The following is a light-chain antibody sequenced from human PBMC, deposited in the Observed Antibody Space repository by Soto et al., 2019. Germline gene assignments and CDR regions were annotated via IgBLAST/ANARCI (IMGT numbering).Light chain of an antibody. V-gene: IGKV3-20*01. Sequence: EIVLTQSPGTLSLSPGERATLSCRASQSVSSSYLAWYQQKPGQAPRLLIYGASSRATGIPDRFSGSGSGKDFTLTISRLEPEDFEVYYCQQYGSSSWTFGQGTKVDVK. CDR2: GAS. CDR1: QSVSSSY. CDR3: QQYGSSSWT. J-gene: IGKJ1*01.